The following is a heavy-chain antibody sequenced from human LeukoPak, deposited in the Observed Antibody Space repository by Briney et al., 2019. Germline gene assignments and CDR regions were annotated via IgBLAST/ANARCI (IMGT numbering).Heavy chain of an antibody. Sequence: PGGSLRLSCAASGFTFSIYGMHWVRQAPGEGLEWVAFIRYDGSNKYYADSVKGRFTISRDNSKNTLYLQMNSLRAEDTAVYYGVRGLRYFDWLLEYWGQGTLVTVSS. CDR1: GFTFSIYG. D-gene: IGHD3-9*01. J-gene: IGHJ4*02. CDR3: VRGLRYFDWLLEY. CDR2: IRYDGSNK. V-gene: IGHV3-30*02.